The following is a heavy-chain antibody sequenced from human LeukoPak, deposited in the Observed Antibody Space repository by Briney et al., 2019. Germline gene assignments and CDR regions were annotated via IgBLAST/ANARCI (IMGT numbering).Heavy chain of an antibody. CDR3: AKDRRLRRSFDY. CDR2: ISGSGGST. D-gene: IGHD4-17*01. J-gene: IGHJ4*02. V-gene: IGHV3-23*01. CDR1: GFTLSSYS. Sequence: GGSLRLSCAASGFTLSSYSMNWVRQAPGKGLEWVSAISGSGGSTYYADSVKGRFTISRDNSKNTLYLQMNSLRAEDTAVYYCAKDRRLRRSFDYWGQGTLVTVSS.